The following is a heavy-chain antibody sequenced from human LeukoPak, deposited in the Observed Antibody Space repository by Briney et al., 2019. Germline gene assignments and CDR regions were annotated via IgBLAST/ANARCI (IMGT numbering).Heavy chain of an antibody. D-gene: IGHD2-15*01. CDR3: AKDRVRVVVVAATRGRAFDI. CDR1: GFTFSSYS. Sequence: GGSLRLSCAASGFTFSSYSMNWVRQAPGKGLEWVSSISSSSSYIYYADSVKGRFTISRDNSKNTLYLQMNSLRAEDTAVYYCAKDRVRVVVVAATRGRAFDIWGQGTMVTVSS. V-gene: IGHV3-21*01. J-gene: IGHJ3*02. CDR2: ISSSSSYI.